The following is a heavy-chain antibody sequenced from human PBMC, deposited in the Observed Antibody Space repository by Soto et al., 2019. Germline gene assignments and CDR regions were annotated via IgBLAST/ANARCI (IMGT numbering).Heavy chain of an antibody. D-gene: IGHD5-12*01. V-gene: IGHV3-21*01. J-gene: IGHJ5*02. CDR2: ISSSSSYI. Sequence: PGGSLRLSCAASGFTFSSYSMNWVRQAPGKGLEWVSSISSSSSYIYYADSVKGRFTISRDNAKNSLYLQMNSLRAEDTAVYYCARDSTPQDIVATSSWFDPWGQGTQVTVSS. CDR3: ARDSTPQDIVATSSWFDP. CDR1: GFTFSSYS.